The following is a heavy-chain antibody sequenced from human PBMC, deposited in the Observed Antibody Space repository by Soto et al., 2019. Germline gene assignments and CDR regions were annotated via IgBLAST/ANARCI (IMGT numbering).Heavy chain of an antibody. Sequence: QITLKESGPTLVKPTQTLTLTCTFSGFSLSTSGVGVGWIRQPPGKALEWLALIYWDDDKRYSPSLKSRLTITKEPSKHQVVLTMTNMDPVDTATYYCAHRDGYNWVYYFDYWGQGTLVTVSS. V-gene: IGHV2-5*02. D-gene: IGHD5-12*01. J-gene: IGHJ4*02. CDR3: AHRDGYNWVYYFDY. CDR1: GFSLSTSGVG. CDR2: IYWDDDK.